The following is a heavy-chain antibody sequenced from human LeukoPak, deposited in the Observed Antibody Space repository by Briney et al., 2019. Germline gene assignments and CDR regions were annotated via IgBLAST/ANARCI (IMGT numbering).Heavy chain of an antibody. CDR2: ISGSGGST. Sequence: PGGSLRLSCAASGFTFSSYAMSWVRQAPGKGLEWVSAISGSGGSTYYADSVKGRLTISRDSSKNTLYLQMNSLRAEDTAVYYCAKDIVATIETDFDYWGQGTLVTVSS. V-gene: IGHV3-23*01. CDR1: GFTFSSYA. CDR3: AKDIVATIETDFDY. D-gene: IGHD5-12*01. J-gene: IGHJ4*02.